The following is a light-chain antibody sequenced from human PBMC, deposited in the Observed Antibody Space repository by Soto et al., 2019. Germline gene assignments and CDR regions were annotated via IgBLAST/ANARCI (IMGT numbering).Light chain of an antibody. J-gene: IGKJ1*01. V-gene: IGKV1-39*01. CDR2: AAS. CDR1: QDVRGY. Sequence: DIQMTQSPTSLSASLGDRVTITCRASQDVRGYLSWYQQKPGTAPKVLIYAASTLQGGVPSRFSGSCSGTSFTLTSSSLQPEDFATYYCQHSIRAPWSFGQGTKVEIK. CDR3: QHSIRAPWS.